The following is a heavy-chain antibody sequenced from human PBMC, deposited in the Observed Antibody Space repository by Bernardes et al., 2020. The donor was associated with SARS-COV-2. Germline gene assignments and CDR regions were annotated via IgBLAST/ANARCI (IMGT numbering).Heavy chain of an antibody. CDR3: AKDLEYYDFWSGYLRPNNYYYYYGMDV. CDR1: GFTFSSYG. CDR2: ISYDGSNK. J-gene: IGHJ6*02. V-gene: IGHV3-30*18. D-gene: IGHD3-3*01. Sequence: GGSLRLSCAASGFTFSSYGMHWVRQAPGKGLEWVAVISYDGSNKYYADSVKGRFTISRDNSKNTLYLQMNSLRAEDTAVYYCAKDLEYYDFWSGYLRPNNYYYYYGMDVWGQGTTVTVSS.